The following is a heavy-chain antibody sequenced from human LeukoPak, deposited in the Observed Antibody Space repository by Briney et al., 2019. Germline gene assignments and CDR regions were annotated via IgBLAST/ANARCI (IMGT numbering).Heavy chain of an antibody. Sequence: GGSLRLSCTASGFTFGDYAMSWFRQAPGKGLEWVGFIRSKAYGGTTEYAASVKGRFTISRDDSKSIAYLQMNSLKTEDTAVYYCTRDRRYHYDSSGYISLYYYYYMDVWGKGTTVTVSS. V-gene: IGHV3-49*03. CDR3: TRDRRYHYDSSGYISLYYYYYMDV. CDR2: IRSKAYGGTT. J-gene: IGHJ6*03. D-gene: IGHD3-22*01. CDR1: GFTFGDYA.